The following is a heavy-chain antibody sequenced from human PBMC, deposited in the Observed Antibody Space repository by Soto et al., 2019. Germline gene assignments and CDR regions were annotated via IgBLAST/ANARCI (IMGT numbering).Heavy chain of an antibody. CDR2: VYYSGST. D-gene: IGHD3-3*01. V-gene: IGHV4-61*01. J-gene: IGHJ6*02. CDR3: ARVMGPTYNDFWSGPSGYYYYAMDV. Sequence: QVQLQESGPRLVKPSETLSLTCTVSGGSVSSGSYYWSWIRQPPGKGLEWIGYVYYSGSTTYNPSLKSRVTISVDTSKNQFSLRLSSVTAADTAVYYCARVMGPTYNDFWSGPSGYYYYAMDVWGQGTTVTVSS. CDR1: GGSVSSGSYY.